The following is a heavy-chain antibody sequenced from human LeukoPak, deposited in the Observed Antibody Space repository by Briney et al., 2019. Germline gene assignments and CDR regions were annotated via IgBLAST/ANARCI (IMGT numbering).Heavy chain of an antibody. CDR1: GFTFSSYA. J-gene: IGHJ4*02. CDR2: ISYDGSNE. V-gene: IGHV3-30*03. D-gene: IGHD6-19*01. Sequence: TGGSLRLSCAASGFTFSSYAMHWVRQAPGKGLEWVAVISYDGSNEDYADSVKGRFSISRDNSKNTLYLQMNSLRAEDTAVYYCARAQWLVNPRFDYWGQGTLVTVSS. CDR3: ARAQWLVNPRFDY.